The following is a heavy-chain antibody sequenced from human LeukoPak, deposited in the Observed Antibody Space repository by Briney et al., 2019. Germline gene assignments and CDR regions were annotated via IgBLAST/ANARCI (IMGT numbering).Heavy chain of an antibody. CDR2: ISTNSRAT. J-gene: IGHJ3*02. D-gene: IGHD6-13*01. CDR3: ARAYSSSWYDAFDI. Sequence: GGSLRLSCAASGFIFSDYYMGWIRQAPGKGLEWISYISTNSRATNYADSVRGRFTISRDNAKNSLYLQMNSLRVDDTSVYYCARAYSSSWYDAFDIWGQGTMVIVSS. CDR1: GFIFSDYY. V-gene: IGHV3-11*06.